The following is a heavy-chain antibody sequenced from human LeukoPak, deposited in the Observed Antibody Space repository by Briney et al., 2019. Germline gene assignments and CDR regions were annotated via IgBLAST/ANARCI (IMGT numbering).Heavy chain of an antibody. CDR1: GITFSSYW. CDR3: ARADGVGVVTPYFQH. D-gene: IGHD4-23*01. V-gene: IGHV3-7*01. CDR2: IKEDGSEK. Sequence: PRGSLRLSCAASGITFSSYWMSWVRQAPGKGLEWVANIKEDGSEKHYVDSVKGRFTISRDNAKNSLYLQMNSLRAEDTAVYYCARADGVGVVTPYFQHWGQGTLVTVSS. J-gene: IGHJ1*01.